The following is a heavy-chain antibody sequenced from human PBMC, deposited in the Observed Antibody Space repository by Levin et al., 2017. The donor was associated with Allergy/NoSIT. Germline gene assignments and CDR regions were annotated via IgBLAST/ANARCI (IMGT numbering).Heavy chain of an antibody. D-gene: IGHD3-10*01. Sequence: PGGSLRLSCAASGFSFSTYWMSWVRQAPGKGLEWVANIKQDGSEKYYVDSVKGRFTISRDNAKNSLYLQMNSLRVEDTAVYYCASPPFHRGDPGGGQGILVTVSS. V-gene: IGHV3-7*02. CDR2: IKQDGSEK. J-gene: IGHJ4*02. CDR1: GFSFSTYW. CDR3: ASPPFHRGDPG.